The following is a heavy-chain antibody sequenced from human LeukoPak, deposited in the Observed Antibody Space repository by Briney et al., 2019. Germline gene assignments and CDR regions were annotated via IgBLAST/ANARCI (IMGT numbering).Heavy chain of an antibody. V-gene: IGHV3-21*01. CDR1: GFTLSTHG. J-gene: IGHJ3*02. D-gene: IGHD3-10*01. CDR3: ARGRSITILRGVAISDGFDI. Sequence: GGSLRLSCAASGFTLSTHGMNWVRQAPGKGLEWVSFIDTTTSYKYYADSVKGRFTISRDNAKNSLYLQMNSLRADDTAFYYCARGRSITILRGVAISDGFDIWGQGTMVTVSS. CDR2: IDTTTSYK.